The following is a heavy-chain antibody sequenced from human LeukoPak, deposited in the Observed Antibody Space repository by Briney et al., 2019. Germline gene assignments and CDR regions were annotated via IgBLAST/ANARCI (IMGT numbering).Heavy chain of an antibody. D-gene: IGHD3-3*01. CDR2: IDPSGGST. J-gene: IGHJ6*03. CDR3: ARGWNSYYYYMDV. V-gene: IGHV1-46*01. CDR1: GYTFTSYY. Sequence: ASVKVSCKASGYTFTSYYIHWVREAPGRGLEWMGIIDPSGGSTNYAQIFQGRVTMTRDTSTSTVYMDLSSLKSEDTAVYYCARGWNSYYYYMDVWGKGTTVTISS.